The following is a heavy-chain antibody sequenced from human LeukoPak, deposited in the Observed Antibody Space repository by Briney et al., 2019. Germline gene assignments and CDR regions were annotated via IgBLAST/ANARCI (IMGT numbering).Heavy chain of an antibody. J-gene: IGHJ4*02. CDR1: GYSFSNYW. V-gene: IGHV3-7*01. D-gene: IGHD3-10*01. Sequence: GESLKISCEASGYSFSNYWIAWVRQAPGKGLEWVANIKQDGSEKYYVDSVKGRFTISRDNAKNSLYLQMNSLRAEDTAVYYCVKGVYWGQGTLVTVSS. CDR3: VKGVY. CDR2: IKQDGSEK.